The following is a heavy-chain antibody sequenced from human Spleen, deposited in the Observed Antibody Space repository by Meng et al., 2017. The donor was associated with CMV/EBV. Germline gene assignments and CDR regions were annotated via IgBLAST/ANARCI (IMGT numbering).Heavy chain of an antibody. CDR2: IYYSGST. CDR1: GGSISSSSYY. V-gene: IGHV4-39*07. J-gene: IGHJ4*02. CDR3: ATWTIVVVPAAKWDDY. D-gene: IGHD2-2*01. Sequence: SETLSLTCTVSGGSISSSSYYWGWIRQPPGKGLEWIGSIYYSGSTYYNPSLKSRATISVDTSKNQFSLKLSSVTAADTAVYYCATWTIVVVPAAKWDDYWGQGTLVTVSS.